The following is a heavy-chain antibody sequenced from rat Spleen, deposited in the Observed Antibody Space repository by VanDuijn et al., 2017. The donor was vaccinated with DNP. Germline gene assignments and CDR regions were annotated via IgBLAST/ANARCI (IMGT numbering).Heavy chain of an antibody. J-gene: IGHJ4*01. CDR1: GFTFRNYG. Sequence: EVQLVESGGGLVQPGRSLSLSCAASGFTFRNYGMAWVRQAPTKGLEWVASISPSDDTTYYRDSVKGRFTISRDNARSTLYLQMDSLRSEDTATYYCTRGAYDAWGQGASVTVSS. V-gene: IGHV5S13*01. CDR3: TRGAYDA. CDR2: ISPSDDTT.